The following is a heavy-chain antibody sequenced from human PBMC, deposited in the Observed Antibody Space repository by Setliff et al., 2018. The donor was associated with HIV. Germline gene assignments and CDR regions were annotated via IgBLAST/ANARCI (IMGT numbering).Heavy chain of an antibody. J-gene: IGHJ3*02. V-gene: IGHV4-61*09. Sequence: SETLSLTCTVSGGSISSGSYYWTWIRQPAGKGLEWIGQIYTSGSTNYNPSLKSRVTISVDTSKNQFSLNLTSVTAADTAVYYCARSKTFYDFWGGYYTHGAFKIWGLGTMVTVSS. D-gene: IGHD3-3*01. CDR1: GGSISSGSYY. CDR3: ARSKTFYDFWGGYYTHGAFKI. CDR2: IYTSGST.